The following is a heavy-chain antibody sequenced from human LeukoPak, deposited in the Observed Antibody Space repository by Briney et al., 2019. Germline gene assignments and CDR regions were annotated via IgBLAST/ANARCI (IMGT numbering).Heavy chain of an antibody. CDR1: GGSINNYY. Sequence: PSETLSLTCTVSGGSINNYYWSWIRQSPGKGLEWIGYIYYSGSTNYNPSLKSRVIISVDTSKNHFSLKLSSVTAADTAVYYCARVVTTVDAFDIWGQGTMVTVSS. CDR2: IYYSGST. CDR3: ARVVTTVDAFDI. D-gene: IGHD4-17*01. J-gene: IGHJ3*02. V-gene: IGHV4-59*01.